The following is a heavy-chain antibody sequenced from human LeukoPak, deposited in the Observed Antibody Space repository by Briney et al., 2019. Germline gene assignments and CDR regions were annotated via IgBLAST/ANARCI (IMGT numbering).Heavy chain of an antibody. Sequence: SETLSLTCTVSGGSISTYYWNWMRQPPGKGLEWIGYLYNSGSTNYNPSLKSRLTISVDMSKNQLSLKLSSVTAADTAVYYCARHGHSGSSWLNWFDPWGQGTRVTVSS. CDR1: GGSISTYY. CDR2: LYNSGST. CDR3: ARHGHSGSSWLNWFDP. V-gene: IGHV4-59*08. D-gene: IGHD6-13*01. J-gene: IGHJ5*02.